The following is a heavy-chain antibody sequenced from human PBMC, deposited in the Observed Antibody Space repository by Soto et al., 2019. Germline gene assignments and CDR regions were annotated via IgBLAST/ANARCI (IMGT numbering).Heavy chain of an antibody. CDR2: IYDSWST. Sequence: QLQLRESGPGLVKPSETLSLTCTVSGGSISGGVGGLYYWSWIRQPPGKGLEWIGYIYDSWSTYYNPSLKSRVTISVDTSKTQFSRRLSSVTAADTAVYYCAREVIPLTTDWYFDLWGRGTLVTVSS. CDR3: AREVIPLTTDWYFDL. D-gene: IGHD4-17*01. V-gene: IGHV4-30-4*01. CDR1: GGSISGGVGGLYY. J-gene: IGHJ2*01.